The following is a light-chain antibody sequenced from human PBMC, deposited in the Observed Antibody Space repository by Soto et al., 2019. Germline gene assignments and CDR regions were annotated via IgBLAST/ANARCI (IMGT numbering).Light chain of an antibody. Sequence: EIVMTQSPATLSVSPGERASLSCRASQSVGSNLAWYQQTAGQAPRLLIYGASTRATGIPARFSGSGPGTDFTLTVTSLQSEDFPVYPCQQYTNWPYSFGQRPKLEMK. J-gene: IGKJ2*01. CDR1: QSVGSN. CDR2: GAS. CDR3: QQYTNWPYS. V-gene: IGKV3-15*01.